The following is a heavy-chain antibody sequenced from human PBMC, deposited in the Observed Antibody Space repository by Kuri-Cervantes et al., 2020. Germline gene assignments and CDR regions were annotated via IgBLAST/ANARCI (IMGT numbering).Heavy chain of an antibody. D-gene: IGHD3-22*01. J-gene: IGHJ4*02. V-gene: IGHV3-9*01. CDR2: ISWNSGSI. CDR1: GFTFDDYA. CDR3: ARDQFYYDSSGYYSGY. Sequence: GGSLRLSCAASGFTFDDYAMHWVRQAPGKGLEWVSGISWNSGSIGYADSVKGRFTISRDNAKNSLYLQMDSLRAEDTALYYCARDQFYYDSSGYYSGYWGQGTLVTVSS.